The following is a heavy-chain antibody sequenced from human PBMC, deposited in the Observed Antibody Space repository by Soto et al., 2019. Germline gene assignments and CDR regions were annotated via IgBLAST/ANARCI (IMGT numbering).Heavy chain of an antibody. V-gene: IGHV4-34*01. Sequence: SETLSLTCAVYGGSFSGYYWSWIRQPPGKGLEWIGEINHSGSTNYNPSLKSRVTISVDTSKNQFSLKLSSVTAADTAVYYCGRSRGPSTYYYGSGSYGNWFDPWGQGTLVTVSS. CDR3: GRSRGPSTYYYGSGSYGNWFDP. J-gene: IGHJ5*02. CDR2: INHSGST. D-gene: IGHD3-10*01. CDR1: GGSFSGYY.